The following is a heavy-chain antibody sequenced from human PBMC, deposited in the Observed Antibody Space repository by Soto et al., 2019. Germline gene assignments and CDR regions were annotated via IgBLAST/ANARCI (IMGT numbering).Heavy chain of an antibody. CDR2: IYYSGST. Sequence: QLQLQESGPGLVKPSEILSLTCTVSGGSISSTSYYWGWIRQPPGKGLEWIGNIYYSGSTYYNPSLKSRVIISVGTSNNQFSLQLSSVTAADTAVYYCARRRISPLFDYWGQGTLVTVSS. J-gene: IGHJ4*02. CDR1: GGSISSTSYY. V-gene: IGHV4-39*01. CDR3: ARRRISPLFDY.